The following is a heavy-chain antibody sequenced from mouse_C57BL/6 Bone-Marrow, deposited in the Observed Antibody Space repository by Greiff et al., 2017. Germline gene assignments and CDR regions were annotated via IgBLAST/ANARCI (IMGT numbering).Heavy chain of an antibody. D-gene: IGHD2-3*01. CDR3: ARWGNDGYYDYFDY. CDR1: GYTFTSYW. CDR2: IDPSDSYT. V-gene: IGHV1-59*01. J-gene: IGHJ2*01. Sequence: VQLQESGAELVRPGTSVKLSCKASGYTFTSYWMHWVKQRPGQGLEWIGVIDPSDSYTNYNQKFKGKATLTVDTSSSTAYMQLSSLTSEDSAVYYCARWGNDGYYDYFDYWGQGTTLTVSS.